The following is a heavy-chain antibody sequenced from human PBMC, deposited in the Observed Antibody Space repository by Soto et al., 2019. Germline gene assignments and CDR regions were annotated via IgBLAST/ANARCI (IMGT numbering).Heavy chain of an antibody. CDR3: ARESEDLTSNFDY. CDR1: GFTFTRYS. J-gene: IGHJ4*02. Sequence: GGSLRLSCVASGFTFTRYSMNWVRQAPGKGLEWVSSISSTTNYIYYGDSMKGRCTISRDNAKNSLYLEMNSLRAEDTAVYYCARESEDLTSNFDYGGQGTLVTVSS. CDR2: ISSTTNYI. V-gene: IGHV3-21*06.